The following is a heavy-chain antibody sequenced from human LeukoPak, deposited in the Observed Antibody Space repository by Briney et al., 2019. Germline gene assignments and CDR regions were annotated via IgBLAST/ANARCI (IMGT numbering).Heavy chain of an antibody. CDR1: GGSISSGSYY. V-gene: IGHV4-61*02. J-gene: IGHJ4*02. Sequence: SQNLSLTCTVSGGSISSGSYYWSWIRQPAGKGLEWIGRIYTSGSTNYNPSLKSRVTISVDTSKNQFSLELSSVTAADTAVYYCARPGYGDYYFDYWGQGTLVTVSS. CDR3: ARPGYGDYYFDY. D-gene: IGHD4-17*01. CDR2: IYTSGST.